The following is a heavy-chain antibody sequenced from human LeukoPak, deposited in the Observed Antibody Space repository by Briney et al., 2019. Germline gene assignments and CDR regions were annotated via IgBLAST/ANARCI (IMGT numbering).Heavy chain of an antibody. Sequence: ASVKVSCKASGYTFTGYYMHWVRQAPGQGLEWMGWINPNTGGTKYAQKFQGRVTMTRDTSISTAYMELSRLTSDDTAVYYCARFNIVVVPAARDYYYYMDVWGKGTTVTISS. CDR1: GYTFTGYY. V-gene: IGHV1-2*02. CDR2: INPNTGGT. CDR3: ARFNIVVVPAARDYYYYMDV. J-gene: IGHJ6*03. D-gene: IGHD2-2*01.